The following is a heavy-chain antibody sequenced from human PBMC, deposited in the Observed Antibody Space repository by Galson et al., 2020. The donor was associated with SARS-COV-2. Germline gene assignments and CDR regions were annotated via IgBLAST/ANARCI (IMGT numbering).Heavy chain of an antibody. CDR2: ISYDGSNE. J-gene: IGHJ6*02. Sequence: GESLKISCAASGFTFSSYGMHWVRQAPGKGLEWVAVISYDGSNEYYADSVKGRFTISRDNSKNTLYLQINSLRAEDTAVYYCASELVHYYGMDVWGQGTTVTVSS. CDR3: ASELVHYYGMDV. V-gene: IGHV3-30*03. D-gene: IGHD6-13*01. CDR1: GFTFSSYG.